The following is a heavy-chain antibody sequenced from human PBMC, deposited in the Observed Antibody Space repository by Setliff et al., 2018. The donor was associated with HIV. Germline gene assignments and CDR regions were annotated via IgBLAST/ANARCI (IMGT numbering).Heavy chain of an antibody. Sequence: SVKVSCKASGGTFSSYAISWVRQAPGQGLEWMGGIIPILGIANYAQKFQGRVTITTDESKSTAYMELSSLRSEDTAVYYCARARTRVQGGKSLYYMDVWGKGTTVTVSS. J-gene: IGHJ6*03. CDR1: GGTFSSYA. V-gene: IGHV1-69*10. CDR3: ARARTRVQGGKSLYYMDV. CDR2: IIPILGIA. D-gene: IGHD2-15*01.